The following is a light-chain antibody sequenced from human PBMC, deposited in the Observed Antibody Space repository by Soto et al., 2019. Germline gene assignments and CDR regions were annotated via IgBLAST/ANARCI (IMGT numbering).Light chain of an antibody. CDR3: QQSYSIPLT. Sequence: DIQMTQSPSSLSASVGDRVTITCRASQSISSYLNWYQQKPGKAPKLLIYAASSFQSGVPSRFSGGGSGTDFTLTISSLQPEDFATYYCQQSYSIPLTFGGETKVEIK. CDR2: AAS. J-gene: IGKJ4*01. CDR1: QSISSY. V-gene: IGKV1-39*01.